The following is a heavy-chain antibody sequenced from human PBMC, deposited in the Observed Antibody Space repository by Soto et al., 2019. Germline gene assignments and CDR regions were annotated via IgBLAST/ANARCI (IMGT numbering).Heavy chain of an antibody. CDR3: LWFSRDDAFDI. CDR2: IYPGDSDT. CDR1: GYSFTSYW. D-gene: IGHD3-9*01. V-gene: IGHV5-51*01. Sequence: GESLKISCKGSGYSFTSYWIGWVRQMPGKGLEWMGIIYPGDSDTRYSPSFQGQVTISADKSISTAYLQWSSLKASETAMYYCLWFSRDDAFDIWGQGTMVTVSS. J-gene: IGHJ3*02.